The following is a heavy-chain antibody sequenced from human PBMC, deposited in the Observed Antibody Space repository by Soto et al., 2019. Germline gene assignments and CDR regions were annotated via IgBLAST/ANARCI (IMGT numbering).Heavy chain of an antibody. D-gene: IGHD6-13*01. J-gene: IGHJ5*02. CDR2: IYPGDSGT. Sequence: PGESLKISCMGSGYKVSTWHNFTSYWIAWMRQMPGEGLEWMGIIYPGDSGTRYSPSFQGQVTISADKSISTAYLQWSSLKASDTAMYYCARPSSSSWYGWFDPWGQGTLVTVSS. V-gene: IGHV5-51*01. CDR1: GYKVSTWHNFTSYW. CDR3: ARPSSSSWYGWFDP.